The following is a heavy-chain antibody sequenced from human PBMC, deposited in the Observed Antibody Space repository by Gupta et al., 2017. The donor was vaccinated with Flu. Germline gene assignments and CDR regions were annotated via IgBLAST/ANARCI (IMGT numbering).Heavy chain of an antibody. D-gene: IGHD6-19*01. CDR1: GFTFTSYG. V-gene: IGHV3-30*18. CDR2: ISYDGSNK. CDR3: AKGLPIAVAGFEVDY. Sequence: QVQLVESGGGVVQPGRSLRLSCAASGFTFTSYGMHWVRQAPGKGLEGVAVISYDGSNKYYADSVKGRFTISRDNSKNTLYLQMNSLRAEDAAVYYCAKGLPIAVAGFEVDYWGQGTLVTVSS. J-gene: IGHJ4*02.